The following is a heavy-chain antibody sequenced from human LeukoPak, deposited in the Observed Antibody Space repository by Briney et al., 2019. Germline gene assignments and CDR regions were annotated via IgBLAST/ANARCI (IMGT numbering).Heavy chain of an antibody. J-gene: IGHJ4*02. CDR1: GFTFSSYA. CDR2: ISGSGGST. CDR3: AKDYDFWSGYPYYFDY. V-gene: IGHV3-23*01. Sequence: GGSLRLSCAASGFTFSSYAMSWVRQAPGKGLEWVSAISGSGGSTYYADSVKGRFTISRDNSKNTLYLQMNGLRAEDTAVYYCAKDYDFWSGYPYYFDYWGQGTLVTVSS. D-gene: IGHD3-3*01.